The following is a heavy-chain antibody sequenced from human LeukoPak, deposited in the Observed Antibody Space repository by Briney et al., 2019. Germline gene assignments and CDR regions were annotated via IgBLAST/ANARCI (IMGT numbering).Heavy chain of an antibody. CDR3: ARDDSKAGTNY. J-gene: IGHJ4*02. Sequence: SGTLSLTCTVSGASISSGSYYWSWIRQPAGKGLEWIGRIYTSGSTNYNSSLKSRVTVPMDTSKNQFSLKLSSVTAADTAVYFCARDDSKAGTNYWGQGTLVTVSS. D-gene: IGHD6-13*01. V-gene: IGHV4-61*02. CDR2: IYTSGST. CDR1: GASISSGSYY.